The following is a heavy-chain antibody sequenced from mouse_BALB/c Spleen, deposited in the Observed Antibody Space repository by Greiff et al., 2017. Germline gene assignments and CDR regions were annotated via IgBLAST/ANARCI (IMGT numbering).Heavy chain of an antibody. CDR2: IDPYYGGT. Sequence: EVQLQESGPELEKPGASVKISCKASGYSFTGYNMNWVKQSNGKSLEWIGNIDPYYGGTSYNEKFKGKATLTVDKTSSTDYMQLKSLTSEDSAVYYCARSMDGNNETWFAYWGQGTLVTVSA. J-gene: IGHJ3*01. CDR1: GYSFTGYN. CDR3: ARSMDGNNETWFAY. V-gene: IGHV1-39*01. D-gene: IGHD2-1*01.